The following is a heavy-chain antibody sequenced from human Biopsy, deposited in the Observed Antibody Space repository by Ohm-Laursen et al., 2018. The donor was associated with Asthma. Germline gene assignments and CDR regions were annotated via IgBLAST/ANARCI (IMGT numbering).Heavy chain of an antibody. J-gene: IGHJ5*02. Sequence: KVAGGASGYTFIGCRIHWRRQAPGQGLEWMGRINPNSGGTNYAQKFQGRVTMTRDTSISTAYMEVSRLKSDDTAVYYCARGQKSAGDRWFDPWGQGTLVTVSS. CDR1: GYTFIGCR. CDR2: INPNSGGT. V-gene: IGHV1-2*06. D-gene: IGHD6-13*01. CDR3: ARGQKSAGDRWFDP.